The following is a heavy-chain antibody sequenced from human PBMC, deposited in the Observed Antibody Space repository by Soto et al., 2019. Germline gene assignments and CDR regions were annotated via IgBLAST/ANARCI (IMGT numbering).Heavy chain of an antibody. D-gene: IGHD6-13*01. Sequence: PSETLSLTCTVSGGSISSDYWSWIRQPPGKGLEWIGYIYYSGSTNYNPSLKSRVTISVDTSKNQFSLKLSSVTAADTAVYYCARGSSNWAYYFDFCGQRTLVPVSS. CDR2: IYYSGST. CDR1: GGSISSDY. V-gene: IGHV4-59*01. J-gene: IGHJ4*02. CDR3: ARGSSNWAYYFDF.